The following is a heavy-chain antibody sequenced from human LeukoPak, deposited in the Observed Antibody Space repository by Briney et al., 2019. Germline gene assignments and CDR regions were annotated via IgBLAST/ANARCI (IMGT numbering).Heavy chain of an antibody. CDR2: IYYSGST. V-gene: IGHV4-31*03. CDR3: ARGAYIAAAQYGY. CDR1: GGSISSGGYY. Sequence: SQTLSLTCTVSGGSISSGGYYWSWIRQHPGKGLEWIGYIYYSGSTYYNPSLKSRVTISVDTSKNQFSLKLSSVTAADTAVYYRARGAYIAAAQYGYWGQGTLVTVSS. D-gene: IGHD6-13*01. J-gene: IGHJ4*02.